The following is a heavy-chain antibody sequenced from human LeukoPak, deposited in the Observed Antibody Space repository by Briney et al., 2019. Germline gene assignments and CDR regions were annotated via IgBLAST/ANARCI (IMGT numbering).Heavy chain of an antibody. CDR2: IKQDGSEK. V-gene: IGHV3-7*01. CDR1: GFTFSNYW. Sequence: PGGSLRLSCAASGFTFSNYWMSWVRQAPGRGLEWVANIKQDGSEKYYVDSVKGRFTISRDNTKNSVYLQMNSLRAEDTAMYYCARDWDGPKGPRYGGFDYWGQGTLVTVSS. J-gene: IGHJ4*02. CDR3: ARDWDGPKGPRYGGFDY. D-gene: IGHD5-12*01.